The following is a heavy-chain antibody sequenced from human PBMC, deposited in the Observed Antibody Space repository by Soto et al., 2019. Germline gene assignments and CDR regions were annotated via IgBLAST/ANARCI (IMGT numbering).Heavy chain of an antibody. Sequence: VGSLRLPCPPSGFTFNKYAMGWVRQAPGKGLEWVSAITDSGAASHYADSVKGRFTVSRDNSKNTLYLQMNSLRADDTAVYYCARDLSVVFDYWGQGTLVTVSS. CDR2: ITDSGAAS. V-gene: IGHV3-23*01. D-gene: IGHD2-15*01. CDR1: GFTFNKYA. J-gene: IGHJ4*02. CDR3: ARDLSVVFDY.